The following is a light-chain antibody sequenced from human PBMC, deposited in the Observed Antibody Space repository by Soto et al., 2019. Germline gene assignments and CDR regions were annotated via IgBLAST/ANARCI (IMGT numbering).Light chain of an antibody. CDR3: HQYGGPPYT. CDR2: ATS. V-gene: IGKV1-39*01. CDR1: RNVSIY. J-gene: IGKJ2*01. Sequence: EIPLTQSPSSLAASVGDRLTLTCRASRNVSIYLNWYQHKPGKGPTLLIHATSNLQIGVPSRFSGSGSGTEFTLTISSLEPEDFAVYYCHQYGGPPYTFGQGTKLEI.